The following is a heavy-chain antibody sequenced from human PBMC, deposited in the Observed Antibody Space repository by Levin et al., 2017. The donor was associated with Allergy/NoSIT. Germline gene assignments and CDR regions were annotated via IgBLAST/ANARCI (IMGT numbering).Heavy chain of an antibody. Sequence: GGSLRLSCAASGFIFSSYGMHWVRQAPGKGLEWVTVIWPDGSDGHYADSVKGRFTISRDNSRNTLYLQMSSLRVEDTAVYYCVRGPSSTRSNLGGDRFDPWGQGTLVTVSS. CDR1: GFIFSSYG. CDR3: VRGPSSTRSNLGGDRFDP. V-gene: IGHV3-33*01. J-gene: IGHJ5*02. D-gene: IGHD2-2*01. CDR2: IWPDGSDG.